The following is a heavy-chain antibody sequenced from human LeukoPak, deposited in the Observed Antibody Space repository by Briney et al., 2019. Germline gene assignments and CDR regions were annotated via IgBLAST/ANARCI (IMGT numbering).Heavy chain of an antibody. CDR1: GGAISSYY. Sequence: KPSETLSLTCTVCGGAISSYYWRWIRQPPGRGLEWMGYTYYSGGTKYNPSLMSRVTITVDRAQNQFSLSLKSVTAADTAVYYCARDGLYDSSGYYMDSWGQGTLVIVSS. V-gene: IGHV4-59*01. J-gene: IGHJ4*02. D-gene: IGHD3-22*01. CDR3: ARDGLYDSSGYYMDS. CDR2: TYYSGGT.